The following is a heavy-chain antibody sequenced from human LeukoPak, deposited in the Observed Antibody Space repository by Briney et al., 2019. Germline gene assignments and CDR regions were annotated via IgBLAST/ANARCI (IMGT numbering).Heavy chain of an antibody. Sequence: ASVKVSCKVSGYTLTELSMHGVRQAPGKGLEWMGGFDPEDGETIYAQKFQGRVTMTEDTSTDTAYMELSSLRSEDTAVYYCATAVFGVVIIPNYFDYWGQGTLVTVSS. J-gene: IGHJ4*02. D-gene: IGHD3-3*01. CDR3: ATAVFGVVIIPNYFDY. V-gene: IGHV1-24*01. CDR2: FDPEDGET. CDR1: GYTLTELS.